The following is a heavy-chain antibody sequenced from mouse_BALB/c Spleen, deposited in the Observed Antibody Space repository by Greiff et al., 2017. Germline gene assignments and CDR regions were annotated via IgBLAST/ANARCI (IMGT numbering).Heavy chain of an antibody. D-gene: IGHD1-1*01. Sequence: KQPGSELVRPGASVKLSCKASGYTFTSYWMHWVKQRPGQGLEWIGNIYPGSGSTNYDEKFKSKATLTVDTSSSTAYMQLSSLTSEDSAVYYCTSDYYGSSFDYWGQGTTLTVSS. CDR3: TSDYYGSSFDY. CDR2: IYPGSGST. CDR1: GYTFTSYW. V-gene: IGHV1S22*01. J-gene: IGHJ2*01.